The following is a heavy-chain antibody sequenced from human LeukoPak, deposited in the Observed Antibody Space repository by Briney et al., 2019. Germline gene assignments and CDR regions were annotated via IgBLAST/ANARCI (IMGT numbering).Heavy chain of an antibody. J-gene: IGHJ3*02. CDR1: GGTFSSYT. V-gene: IGHV1-46*01. CDR3: AGSGADAFDI. Sequence: GASVKVSCKASGGTFSSYTISWVRQAPGQGLEWMGIINPSGGSTSYAQKFQGRVTMTRDTSTSTVYMELSSLRSEDTAVYYCAGSGADAFDIWGQGTMVTVSS. CDR2: INPSGGST.